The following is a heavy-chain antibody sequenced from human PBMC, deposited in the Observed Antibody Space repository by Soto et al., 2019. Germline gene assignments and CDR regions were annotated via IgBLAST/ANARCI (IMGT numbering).Heavy chain of an antibody. D-gene: IGHD2-8*02. V-gene: IGHV3-23*01. Sequence: GGSLRLSCAASGFTFNSYGIHWVRQAPGKGLEWVSGIGGAGRTTFYEDSVKGRFTISRDKSKSTMYLRMNSLRAEDTALYYCAKGKQFTDTEARDAFDIWGQGTLVTVSS. CDR2: IGGAGRTT. J-gene: IGHJ3*02. CDR1: GFTFNSYG. CDR3: AKGKQFTDTEARDAFDI.